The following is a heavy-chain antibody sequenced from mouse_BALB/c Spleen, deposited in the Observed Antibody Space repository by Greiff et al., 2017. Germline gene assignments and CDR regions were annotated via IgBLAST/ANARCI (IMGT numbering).Heavy chain of an antibody. Sequence: EVQLQESGPSLVKPSQTLSLTCSVTGDSITSGYWNWIRKFPGNKLEYMGYISYSGSPYYNPSLKSRISITRDTSKNQYYLQLNSVTTEDTATYYCARSAYRYEAWCAYWGQGTLVTVSA. V-gene: IGHV3-8*02. D-gene: IGHD2-14*01. CDR2: ISYSGSP. CDR3: ARSAYRYEAWCAY. CDR1: GDSITSGY. J-gene: IGHJ3*01.